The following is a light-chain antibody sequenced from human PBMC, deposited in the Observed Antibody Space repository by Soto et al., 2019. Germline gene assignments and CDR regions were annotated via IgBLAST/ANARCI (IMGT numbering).Light chain of an antibody. Sequence: DIQMTQSPSTLSASVGDRVSITCRASHAIGKWLAWYQQKPGQVPKLLVYDASNLHDAVPSRFSGSGSGTHFSLTISGLQPDDFGTYYCQQYGDSYSFGQGTAIEI. CDR2: DAS. V-gene: IGKV1-5*01. CDR3: QQYGDSYS. J-gene: IGKJ2*01. CDR1: HAIGKW.